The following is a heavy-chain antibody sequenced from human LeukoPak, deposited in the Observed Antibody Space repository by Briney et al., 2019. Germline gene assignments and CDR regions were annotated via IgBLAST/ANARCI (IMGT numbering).Heavy chain of an antibody. V-gene: IGHV3-7*01. Sequence: GGSLRLSCAGSGFKVSGYWMTWVRQAPGKGLEWVANIKQDGSEKNNVDSVKGRFTISRDNAEISLFLQMNSLRVEDKAVYYCAREWQGGIAAAGTRIEGDYWGQGTLVGVSS. CDR2: IKQDGSEK. CDR3: AREWQGGIAAAGTRIEGDY. D-gene: IGHD6-13*01. J-gene: IGHJ4*02. CDR1: GFKVSGYW.